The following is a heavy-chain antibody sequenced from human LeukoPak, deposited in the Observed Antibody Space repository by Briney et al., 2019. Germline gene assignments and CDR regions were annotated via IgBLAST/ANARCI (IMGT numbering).Heavy chain of an antibody. CDR2: INPNSGGT. Sequence: GASVKVSCKASGYTFTGYYMHWVRQAPGQGLEWMGWINPNSGGTNYAQKFQGRVTMARDTSISTAYMELSRLRSDDSAVYYCAREWELRHFDYWGQGTLVTVSS. V-gene: IGHV1-2*02. J-gene: IGHJ4*02. D-gene: IGHD1-26*01. CDR3: AREWELRHFDY. CDR1: GYTFTGYY.